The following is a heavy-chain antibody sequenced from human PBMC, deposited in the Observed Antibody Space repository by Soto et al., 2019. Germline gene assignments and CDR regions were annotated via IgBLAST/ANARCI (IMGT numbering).Heavy chain of an antibody. D-gene: IGHD3-10*01. CDR3: AREWVMVRGVPAEWYYYGMDV. CDR2: ISAYNGNT. V-gene: IGHV1-18*01. CDR1: GYTFTSYG. Sequence: QVQLVQSGAEVKKPGASVKVSCKASGYTFTSYGISWVRQAPGQGLEWMGWISAYNGNTNYAQKLQGRVTMTTDTSTSTAYMELRSLRSDDTAVYYCAREWVMVRGVPAEWYYYGMDVWGQGTTVTVSS. J-gene: IGHJ6*02.